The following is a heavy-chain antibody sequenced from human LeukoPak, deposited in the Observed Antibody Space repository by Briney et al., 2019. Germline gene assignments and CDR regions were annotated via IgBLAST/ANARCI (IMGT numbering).Heavy chain of an antibody. CDR1: GYTFTSYY. Sequence: ASVKVSCKGSGYTFTSYYMHWVRQAPGQGLEWMGVINPSGGSTSYAKKLQGRVTMTRDTSTSTVYMELSSLRSEDTAVYYCARDQDQNILTGYYNVIGYWGQGTLVTVSS. CDR2: INPSGGST. D-gene: IGHD3-9*01. J-gene: IGHJ4*02. V-gene: IGHV1-46*01. CDR3: ARDQDQNILTGYYNVIGY.